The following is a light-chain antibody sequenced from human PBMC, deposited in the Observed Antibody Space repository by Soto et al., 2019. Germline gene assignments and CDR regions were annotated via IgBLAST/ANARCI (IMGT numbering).Light chain of an antibody. J-gene: IGKJ2*01. CDR2: GAS. V-gene: IGKV3-20*01. CDR1: QSVNSNY. CDR3: QQHGNSYT. Sequence: ETVLTQSPGTLSLSPGERATLSCRASQSVNSNYLAWYQQKPGQAPRLLIYGASSRATGIPDRFSGSGSWTDFTLTSSRLEPEDCAVYYWQQHGNSYTFGQGTKVEIK.